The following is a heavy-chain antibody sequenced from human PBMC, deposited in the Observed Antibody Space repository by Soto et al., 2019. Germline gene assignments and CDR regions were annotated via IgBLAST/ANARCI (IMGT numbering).Heavy chain of an antibody. CDR1: CGSIISGGYS. J-gene: IGHJ3*02. CDR3: ARETYYDSSGYYHGAFDI. V-gene: IGHV4-30-2*01. Sequence: SETLSLTCAVSCGSIISGGYSWSWIRQPPGKGLEWIGYIYHSGSTYYNPSLKSRVTISVDRSKNQFSLKLSSVTAADTAVYYCARETYYDSSGYYHGAFDIWGQGTMVTVS. CDR2: IYHSGST. D-gene: IGHD3-22*01.